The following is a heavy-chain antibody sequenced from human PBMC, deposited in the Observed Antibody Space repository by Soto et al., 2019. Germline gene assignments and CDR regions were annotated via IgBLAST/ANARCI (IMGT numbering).Heavy chain of an antibody. V-gene: IGHV1-69*13. D-gene: IGHD3-22*01. CDR3: ARDNKPNYYDSSGYSWFDP. J-gene: IGHJ5*02. CDR2: IIPIFGTA. Sequence: GALVKVSCKASGGTFSSYAISWVRQAPGQGLEWMGGIIPIFGTANYAQKFQGRVTITADESTSTAYMELSSLRSEDTAVYYCARDNKPNYYDSSGYSWFDPWGQGTLVTVSS. CDR1: GGTFSSYA.